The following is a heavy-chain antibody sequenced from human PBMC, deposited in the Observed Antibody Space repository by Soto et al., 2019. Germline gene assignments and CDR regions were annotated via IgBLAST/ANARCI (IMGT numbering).Heavy chain of an antibody. CDR2: IYWDDDK. Sequence: QITLKESGPTLVKPTQTLTLTCTFSGFSLSTSGVGVGWIRQPPGKALEWLALIYWDDDKRCSPSLKSRLTIXRDXSXTQVVPTMTNMDPVDTATYYCAHRTRQYCSRWYFDYWGQGTLVTVSS. CDR3: AHRTRQYCSRWYFDY. J-gene: IGHJ4*02. V-gene: IGHV2-5*02. D-gene: IGHD6-13*01. CDR1: GFSLSTSGVG.